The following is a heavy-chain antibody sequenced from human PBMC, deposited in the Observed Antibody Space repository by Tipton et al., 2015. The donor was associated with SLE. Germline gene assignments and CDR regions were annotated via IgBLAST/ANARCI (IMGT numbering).Heavy chain of an antibody. J-gene: IGHJ4*02. CDR1: GFTFSSYS. V-gene: IGHV3-15*01. Sequence: SLRLSCAASGFTFSSYSMNWVRQAPGEGLQWVGRIKSKTDAGTINYAPPVKGRFTISRDDSQNTLYLQMDSLRTEDTAVYYCTTGWNVADKDYWGQGTLVTVSS. CDR3: TTGWNVADKDY. CDR2: IKSKTDAGTI. D-gene: IGHD1-1*01.